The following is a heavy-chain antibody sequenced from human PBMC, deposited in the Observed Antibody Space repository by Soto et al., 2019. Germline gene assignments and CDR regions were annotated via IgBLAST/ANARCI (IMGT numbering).Heavy chain of an antibody. D-gene: IGHD1-20*01. CDR1: GFTFSSYG. V-gene: IGHV3-30*18. Sequence: GGSLRLSCAASGFTFSSYGMHWVRQAPGKGLEWVAVISYDGSNKYYADSVKGRFTISRDNSKNTLYLQMNSLRAEETAVYYCAKWYGDYYYYGMDVCGPRSTVPVS. CDR3: AKWYGDYYYYGMDV. J-gene: IGHJ6*02. CDR2: ISYDGSNK.